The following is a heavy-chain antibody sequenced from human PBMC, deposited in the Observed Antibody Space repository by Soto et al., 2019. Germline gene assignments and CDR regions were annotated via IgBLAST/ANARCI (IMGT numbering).Heavy chain of an antibody. J-gene: IGHJ5*02. D-gene: IGHD6-19*01. V-gene: IGHV3-11*01. CDR3: ARDRTTGWSPLDH. CDR2: ISSAGGTI. CDR1: GFSLSDYY. Sequence: QVQLVESGGGLVKTGGSLRLSCAASGFSLSDYYMSWIRQPPGKGLEWLSYISSAGGTIHYADSVKGRFTISRDNAKNALYLQMNSLRAEDTAIYYCARDRTTGWSPLDHWGQGTLVTVSS.